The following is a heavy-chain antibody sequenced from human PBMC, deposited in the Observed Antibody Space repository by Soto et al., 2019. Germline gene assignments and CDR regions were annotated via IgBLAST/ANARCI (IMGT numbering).Heavy chain of an antibody. CDR1: GGTFSSYA. J-gene: IGHJ4*02. CDR2: IVPIVDTS. V-gene: IGHV1-69*13. D-gene: IGHD4-17*01. Sequence: SVKVSCKTSGGTFSSYAISWVRQAPGQGLEWMGGIVPIVDTSTYAQKFQGRVTITADESTSTAYMELSSLRSDDTAVYYCARDEAYGDYPLDYWGQGTLVTVSS. CDR3: ARDEAYGDYPLDY.